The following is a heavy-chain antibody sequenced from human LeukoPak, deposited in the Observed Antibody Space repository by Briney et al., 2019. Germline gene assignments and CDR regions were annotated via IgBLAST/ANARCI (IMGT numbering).Heavy chain of an antibody. CDR1: GFTFSSEA. V-gene: IGHV3-23*01. Sequence: GGSLRLSCAASGFTFSSEAMTWVRQAPGKGLEWVSSISNSGGTTYYADSVKGRFTISRDNSKNTVYLQMNSLRAEDTALYYCAKGLGFLPQFDYWGQGTLVAVSS. CDR3: AKGLGFLPQFDY. CDR2: ISNSGGTT. D-gene: IGHD6-19*01. J-gene: IGHJ4*02.